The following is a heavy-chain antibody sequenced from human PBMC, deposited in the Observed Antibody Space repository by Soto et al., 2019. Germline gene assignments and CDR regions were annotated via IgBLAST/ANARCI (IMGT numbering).Heavy chain of an antibody. V-gene: IGHV4-31*03. Sequence: PSETLSLTCTVSGGSISTGGYYWSWIRQHPGKGLEWIGYIYYSGSTYYNPSLKSRVTISEDTSKNQFSLRLSSVTAADTAVYYCARYGRARYYYDSSGYSDSFDYWGQGTLVTVS. CDR3: ARYGRARYYYDSSGYSDSFDY. CDR1: GGSISTGGYY. CDR2: IYYSGST. J-gene: IGHJ4*02. D-gene: IGHD3-22*01.